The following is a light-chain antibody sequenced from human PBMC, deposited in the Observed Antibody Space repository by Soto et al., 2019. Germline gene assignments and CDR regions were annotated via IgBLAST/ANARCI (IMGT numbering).Light chain of an antibody. V-gene: IGKV1-5*03. CDR3: QHYNSYSEA. Sequence: DIQMTQPPSTLSGSVGDRVTITCRAMQTISSWLAWYQQKPGKAPKLLIYKASTLKSGVPSRFSGSGSGTEFTLTISSLQPDDFATYYCQHYNSYSEAFGQGTKVDIK. J-gene: IGKJ1*01. CDR1: QTISSW. CDR2: KAS.